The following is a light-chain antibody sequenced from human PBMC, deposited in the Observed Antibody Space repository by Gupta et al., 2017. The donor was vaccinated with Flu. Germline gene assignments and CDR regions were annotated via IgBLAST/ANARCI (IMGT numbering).Light chain of an antibody. CDR2: DVS. Sequence: IVLAQSPGTLSLSPGESASISCRASQRIISRFLAWYQQRRGQPPTLLVYDVSTRATGVSDRFSGSGSGTDFTLTISRLEPEDFAVYYCQQDEESPRTFGQGTRL. J-gene: IGKJ2*01. CDR1: QRIISRF. V-gene: IGKV3-20*01. CDR3: QQDEESPRT.